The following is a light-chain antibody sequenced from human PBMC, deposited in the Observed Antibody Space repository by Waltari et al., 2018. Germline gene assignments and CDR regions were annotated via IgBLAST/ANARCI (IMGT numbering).Light chain of an antibody. CDR3: SSYTNTNTFVL. CDR1: RTDIGAYYY. J-gene: IGLJ2*01. CDR2: DVS. V-gene: IGLV2-14*03. Sequence: QSALTQPASVSGSPGQSITISCIGTRTDIGAYYYVSWYQQYPGKAPKLMIFDVSKRPSGVSDRFSASKSANTASLTISGLQAEDEADYYCSSYTNTNTFVLFGGGTKVTVL.